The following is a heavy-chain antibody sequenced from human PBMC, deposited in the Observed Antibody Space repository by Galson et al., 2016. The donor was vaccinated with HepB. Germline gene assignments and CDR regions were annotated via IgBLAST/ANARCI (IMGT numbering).Heavy chain of an antibody. D-gene: IGHD2/OR15-2a*01. CDR3: ARDPYSMRVDVNDAFDI. CDR2: XSSNSNYI. V-gene: IGHV3-21*06. CDR1: EFTFSSYS. Sequence: SLRLSCAASEFTFSSYSMNWVRQAPGKGLEWVSSXSSNSNYIYYADSVKGRLTISKDNAKNSLYLQMNSLKVEDTAVYYRARDPYSMRVDVNDAFDIWGQGTTVTVSS. J-gene: IGHJ3*02.